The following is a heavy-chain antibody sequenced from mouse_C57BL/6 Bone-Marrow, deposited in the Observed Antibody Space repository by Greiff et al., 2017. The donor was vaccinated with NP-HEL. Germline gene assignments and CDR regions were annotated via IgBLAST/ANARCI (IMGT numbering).Heavy chain of an antibody. CDR3: ARFDYYGSSYAMDY. CDR2: IYPGDGDT. V-gene: IGHV1-82*01. Sequence: VQLQESGPELVKPGASVKISCKASGYAFSSSWMNWVKQRPGKGLEWIGRIYPGDGDTNYNGKFTGKATLTADKSSSTAYMQLSSLTSEDSAVYFCARFDYYGSSYAMDYWGQGTSVTVSS. D-gene: IGHD1-1*01. CDR1: GYAFSSSW. J-gene: IGHJ4*01.